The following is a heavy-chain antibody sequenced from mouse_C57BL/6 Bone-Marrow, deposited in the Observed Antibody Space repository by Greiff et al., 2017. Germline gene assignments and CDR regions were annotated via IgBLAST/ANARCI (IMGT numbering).Heavy chain of an antibody. V-gene: IGHV1-81*01. CDR2: IYPRRGNT. J-gene: IGHJ4*01. CDR3: ARGYYTMDY. Sequence: QVQLQQSGAELARPGASVKLSCKASGYTFTSYGISWVKQRTGQGLEWIGEIYPRRGNTYYNEKFEGKAKLTADKSSSTAYMELRSLTSKDSAVYFCARGYYTMDYWGQGTSVTVSS. CDR1: GYTFTSYG.